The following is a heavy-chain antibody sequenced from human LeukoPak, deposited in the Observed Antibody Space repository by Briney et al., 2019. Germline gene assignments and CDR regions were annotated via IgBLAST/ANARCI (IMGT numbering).Heavy chain of an antibody. CDR3: VKGHLVWELGDYFDY. CDR2: ISSNGGST. V-gene: IGHV3-64D*09. J-gene: IGHJ4*02. D-gene: IGHD1-26*01. Sequence: PGGSLRLSCSASGVTFSSYAMHWVRQAPGGGLEYVSAISSNGGSTYYADSVKGRFTISRDNYKNTLYLQMSSLRAEDTAVYYCVKGHLVWELGDYFDYWGQGTLVTVSS. CDR1: GVTFSSYA.